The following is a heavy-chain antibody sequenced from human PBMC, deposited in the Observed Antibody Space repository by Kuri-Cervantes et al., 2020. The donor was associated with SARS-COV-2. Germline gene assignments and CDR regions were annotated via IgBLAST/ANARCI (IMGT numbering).Heavy chain of an antibody. Sequence: SETLSLTCTVSGGSISSSSYYWGWIRQPPGKGLEWIGSIYYSGSTYYNPSLKSRVTMSVDTSKNQFSLKLSSVTAADTAVYYCAKSLGVVVVPAAIVRRYYYYGMDVWGQGTTVTVSS. CDR1: GGSISSSSYY. CDR3: AKSLGVVVVPAAIVRRYYYYGMDV. D-gene: IGHD2-2*01. CDR2: IYYSGST. J-gene: IGHJ6*02. V-gene: IGHV4-39*01.